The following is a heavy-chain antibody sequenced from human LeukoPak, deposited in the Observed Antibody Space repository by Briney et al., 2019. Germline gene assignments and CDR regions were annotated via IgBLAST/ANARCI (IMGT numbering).Heavy chain of an antibody. V-gene: IGHV1-2*02. Sequence: ASVKVSCKASGYTFIDYFIHWMRQTPGQGPEWLGWINPNSGVTRYAQKFQDRVTMTRDTAAYMELSSLKSDDTAVYYCVRAVSGTLGGAFDIWGQGTAVTVSS. CDR3: VRAVSGTLGGAFDI. CDR2: INPNSGVT. D-gene: IGHD1-7*01. CDR1: GYTFIDYF. J-gene: IGHJ3*02.